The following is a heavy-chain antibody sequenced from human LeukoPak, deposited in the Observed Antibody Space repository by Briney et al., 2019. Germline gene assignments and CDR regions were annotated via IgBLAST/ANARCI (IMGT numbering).Heavy chain of an antibody. V-gene: IGHV4-4*07. CDR2: IYTSGST. J-gene: IGHJ3*02. CDR1: GGSISSYY. D-gene: IGHD3-3*01. Sequence: SETLSLTCTVSGGSISSYYWSWIRQPAGKGLEWIGRIYTSGSTNYNPSLKSRVTMSVDTSKNQFSLKLSSVTAADTAVYYCAREAPRRPFTIFGVVEGAFDIWGQGTMVTVSS. CDR3: AREAPRRPFTIFGVVEGAFDI.